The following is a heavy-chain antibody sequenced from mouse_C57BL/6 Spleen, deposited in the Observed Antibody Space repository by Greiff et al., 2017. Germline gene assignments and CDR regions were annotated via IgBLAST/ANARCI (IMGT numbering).Heavy chain of an antibody. J-gene: IGHJ4*01. CDR2: INTSNGGT. V-gene: IGHV1-53*01. CDR3: ALLLRHYAMDY. Sequence: QVQLQQPGTELVKPGASVKLSCTASGYTFTSYWMHWVKQRPGQGLEWIGNINTSNGGTNYNEKFKSKATLTVDKSSSTAYMQLSSLTSEDSAVYYCALLLRHYAMDYWGQGTSVTVSS. CDR1: GYTFTSYW. D-gene: IGHD1-1*01.